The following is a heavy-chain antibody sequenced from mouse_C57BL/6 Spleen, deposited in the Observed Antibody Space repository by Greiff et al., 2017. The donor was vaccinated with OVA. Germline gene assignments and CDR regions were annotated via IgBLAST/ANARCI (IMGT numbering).Heavy chain of an antibody. CDR3: ARQRATPTVVATRAMDY. J-gene: IGHJ4*01. CDR1: GFTFSSYG. CDR2: ISSGGSYT. Sequence: EVMLVESGGDLVKPGGSLKLSCAASGFTFSSYGMSWVRQTPDKRLEWVATISSGGSYTYYPDSVKGRFTISRDNAKNTLYLQMSSLKSEDTAMYYCARQRATPTVVATRAMDYWGQGTSVTVSS. V-gene: IGHV5-6*01. D-gene: IGHD1-1*01.